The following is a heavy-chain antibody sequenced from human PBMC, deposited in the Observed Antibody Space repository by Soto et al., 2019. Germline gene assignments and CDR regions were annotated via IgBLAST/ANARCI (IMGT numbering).Heavy chain of an antibody. D-gene: IGHD2-2*01. CDR1: GFTFRNYA. J-gene: IGHJ4*02. Sequence: EVQLLESGGGLVQPGGSLRLSCAASGFTFRNYAMSWARQAPGKGLEWVSAISGSGGTIHYADSVKGRFTISRDTSNNTLYLQMNSLRVEYMAVYYCAKDRSSTSCYAFDYWGQGSLVSVSS. CDR2: ISGSGGTI. CDR3: AKDRSSTSCYAFDY. V-gene: IGHV3-23*01.